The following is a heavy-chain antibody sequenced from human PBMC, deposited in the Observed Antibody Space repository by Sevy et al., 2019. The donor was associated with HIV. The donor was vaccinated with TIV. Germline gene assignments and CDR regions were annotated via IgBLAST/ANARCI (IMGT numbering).Heavy chain of an antibody. CDR3: AREGCSKPHDY. V-gene: IGHV3-23*01. CDR1: GFTFSNYA. CDR2: FSFGCGKI. D-gene: IGHD2-2*01. J-gene: IGHJ4*02. Sequence: GGSLRLSCAASGFTFSNYAMSWVRQAPGKGLEWVSTFSFGCGKINYADSVKGGFTISRDNSKNTLYLQMNSLRAEDTALYYCAREGCSKPHDYWGQGTLVTDSS.